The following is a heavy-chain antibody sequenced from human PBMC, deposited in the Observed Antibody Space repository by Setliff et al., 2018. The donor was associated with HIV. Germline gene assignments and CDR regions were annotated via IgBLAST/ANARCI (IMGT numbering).Heavy chain of an antibody. CDR1: GYTFTTYA. D-gene: IGHD3-10*01. CDR2: INTNTGNP. J-gene: IGHJ3*02. CDR3: AREGSAAGFGTDAFDI. Sequence: ASVKVSCKASGYTFTTYAMNWVRQAPGQGLEWMGWINTNTGNPTYAQGFTGRFVFSLDTSVSTACLQISSLKAEDTAVYYCAREGSAAGFGTDAFDIWGQGTMVTVSS. V-gene: IGHV7-4-1*02.